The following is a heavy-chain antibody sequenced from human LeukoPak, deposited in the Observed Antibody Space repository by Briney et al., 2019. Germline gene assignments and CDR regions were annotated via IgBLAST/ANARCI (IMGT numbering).Heavy chain of an antibody. D-gene: IGHD5-18*01. V-gene: IGHV3-23*01. CDR1: GFTFSSYA. CDR3: AKILLESYGIDY. Sequence: GGSLRLSCAASGFTFSSYAMSWVRQAPGKGPEWVSAISGSGGSTYYADSVKGRFTISRDNSKNTLYLQMNSLRAEDTAVYYCAKILLESYGIDYWGQGTLVTVSS. CDR2: ISGSGGST. J-gene: IGHJ4*02.